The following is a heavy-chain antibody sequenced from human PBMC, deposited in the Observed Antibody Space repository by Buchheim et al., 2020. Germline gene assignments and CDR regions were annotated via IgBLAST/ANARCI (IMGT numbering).Heavy chain of an antibody. J-gene: IGHJ5*02. CDR1: GFTFSRYW. CDR3: ARDLIVIVSTGANWFDP. Sequence: EVQLVESGGGLVQPGGSLRLSCAASGFTFSRYWMSWVRQAPGKGLEWVANMNQDGSEKYYVDSVKGRFTISRDNAKNSLFPQMNSLRAEDTAVYYCARDLIVIVSTGANWFDPWGQGTL. V-gene: IGHV3-7*01. D-gene: IGHD5/OR15-5a*01. CDR2: MNQDGSEK.